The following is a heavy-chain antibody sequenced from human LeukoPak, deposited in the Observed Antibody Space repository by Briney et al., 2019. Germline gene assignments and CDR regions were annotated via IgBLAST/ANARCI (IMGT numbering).Heavy chain of an antibody. CDR1: GYSISSGYY. V-gene: IGHV4-38-2*02. J-gene: IGHJ5*02. CDR3: ARDLGYSGFDWAP. Sequence: PSETLSLTCTVSGYSISSGYYWGLRRPPPGERVGGVGSIHSSGNNYYNPTLKSGVTISVDTPKNQFSLNLTPVTAADAAVYYCARDLGYSGFDWAPWGQGTLVTVSS. D-gene: IGHD5-12*01. CDR2: IHSSGNN.